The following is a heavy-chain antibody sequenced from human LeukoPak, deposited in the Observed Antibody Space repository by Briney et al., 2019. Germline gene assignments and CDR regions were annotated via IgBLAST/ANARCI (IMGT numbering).Heavy chain of an antibody. V-gene: IGHV1-69*13. CDR3: ASLQQLVFQHDAFDI. CDR1: GGTFSSYA. CDR2: IIPIFGTA. J-gene: IGHJ3*02. D-gene: IGHD6-13*01. Sequence: SVKVSCKASGGTFSSYAISWVRQAPGQGLEWMGGIIPIFGTANYAQKFQGRVTITADESTSTAYMELSSLRSEDTAVYYCASLQQLVFQHDAFDIWGQGTMVTVSS.